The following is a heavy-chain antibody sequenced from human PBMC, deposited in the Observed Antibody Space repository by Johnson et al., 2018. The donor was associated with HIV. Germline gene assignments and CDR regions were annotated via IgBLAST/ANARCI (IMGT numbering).Heavy chain of an antibody. CDR2: ISYDGSNK. CDR1: GFTFSSYA. Sequence: QVQLVESGGGVVQPGRSLRLSCAASGFTFSSYAMHWVRQAPGKGLEWVAVISYDGSNKYYADSVKGRFTISRDNSKNTLYLQMNSLRAEDTAVYYCARDMRQAAADTEAFDIWGQGTIVTVSS. V-gene: IGHV3-30*04. J-gene: IGHJ3*02. D-gene: IGHD6-13*01. CDR3: ARDMRQAAADTEAFDI.